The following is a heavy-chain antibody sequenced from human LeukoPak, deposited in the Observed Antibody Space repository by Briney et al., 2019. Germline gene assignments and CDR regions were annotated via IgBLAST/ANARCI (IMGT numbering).Heavy chain of an antibody. CDR3: ARDLDGGGRIIDY. CDR1: GYTFTGYY. V-gene: IGHV1-2*02. J-gene: IGHJ4*02. CDR2: INPNSGGT. D-gene: IGHD2-15*01. Sequence: ASVKVSCKASGYTFTGYYMHWVRQAPGQGLEWMGWINPNSGGTNYAQKFQGRVTMTRDTSISTAYMELSRLRSDDTAVYYRARDLDGGGRIIDYWGQGTLVTVSS.